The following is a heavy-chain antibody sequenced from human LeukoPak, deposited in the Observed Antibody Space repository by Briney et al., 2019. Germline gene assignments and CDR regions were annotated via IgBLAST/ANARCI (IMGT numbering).Heavy chain of an antibody. CDR1: GVTVGNNY. D-gene: IGHD6-6*01. J-gene: IGHJ4*02. CDR2: IYSGGST. CDR3: ARDPPAVAANTYG. Sequence: GGSLRLPCAASGVTVGNNYMNWVRQAPGKGLEWVSLIYSGGSTRYVDSVKGRFTISRDNSKNTLYLQMNSLRVDDTAVYYCARDPPAVAANTYGWGQGTLVTVSS. V-gene: IGHV3-66*01.